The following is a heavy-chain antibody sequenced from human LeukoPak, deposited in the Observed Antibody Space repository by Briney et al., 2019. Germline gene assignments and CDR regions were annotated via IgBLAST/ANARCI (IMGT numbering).Heavy chain of an antibody. CDR3: AKDAQRGFDYSNSLQN. CDR2: IWSDGSDK. D-gene: IGHD4-11*01. J-gene: IGHJ1*01. Sequence: GGSLRLSCAASGFTFSHYGMHWVRQAPGAGLEWVAVIWSDGSDKYYAESVKGRFTISRDNSKNSLFLQMSSLRAEDTAVYHCAKDAQRGFDYSNSLQNWGQGILVTVSS. V-gene: IGHV3-33*03. CDR1: GFTFSHYG.